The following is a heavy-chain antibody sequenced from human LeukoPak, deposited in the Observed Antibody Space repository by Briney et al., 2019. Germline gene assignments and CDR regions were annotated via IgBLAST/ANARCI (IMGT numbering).Heavy chain of an antibody. CDR1: GGSIRSYY. Sequence: SETLSLTCSVSGGSIRSYYWSWIRQPPGKGLEWIGHIYYSGNTNYNPSLKSRVTISEDTSKNQFSLKLSSVTAADTAVYYCARYRNYYFDYWGQGTLVTVSS. CDR3: ARYRNYYFDY. V-gene: IGHV4-59*08. J-gene: IGHJ4*02. CDR2: IYYSGNT. D-gene: IGHD3-10*01.